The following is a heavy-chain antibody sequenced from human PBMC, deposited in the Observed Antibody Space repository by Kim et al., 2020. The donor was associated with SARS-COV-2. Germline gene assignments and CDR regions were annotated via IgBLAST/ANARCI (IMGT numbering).Heavy chain of an antibody. D-gene: IGHD4-4*01. CDR1: GGSFSGYY. J-gene: IGHJ6*03. Sequence: SETLSLTCAVYGGSFSGYYWSWIRQPPGKGLEWIGEINHSGSTNYNPSLKSRVTISVDTSKNQFSLKLSSVTAADTAVYYCARAVRPSNNYYYMDVWGKGTTVTVSS. CDR3: ARAVRPSNNYYYMDV. CDR2: INHSGST. V-gene: IGHV4-34*01.